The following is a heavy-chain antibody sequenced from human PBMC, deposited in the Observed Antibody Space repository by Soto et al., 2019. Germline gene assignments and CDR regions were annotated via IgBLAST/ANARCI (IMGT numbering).Heavy chain of an antibody. CDR1: GFNFNSYT. CDR2: ISRFSDRT. V-gene: IGHV3-21*04. J-gene: IGHJ6*02. Sequence: GGSLRLSCSASGFNFNSYTMNWVRQAPGKGLEWVSSISRFSDRTYYADSVKGRFAIFRANAENSVYLQVNSLRAEDTAVYYCYGGRPINGMDVWGQGTTVTVSS. D-gene: IGHD5-12*01. CDR3: YGGRPINGMDV.